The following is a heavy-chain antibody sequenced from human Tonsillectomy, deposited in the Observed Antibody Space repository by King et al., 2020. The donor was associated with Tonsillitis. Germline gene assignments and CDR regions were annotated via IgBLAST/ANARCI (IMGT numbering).Heavy chain of an antibody. CDR2: ISGSGGST. Sequence: VQLVESGGGLVQPGGSLRLSCAASGFTFSSYAMSWVRQAPGKGLEWVSAISGSGGSTYYADSVKGRFTISRDNSKNTLYLQMNSLRAEDTAVYYCATVPLLWFGELLIYFDYWGQGTLVTVSS. D-gene: IGHD3-10*01. CDR1: GFTFSSYA. V-gene: IGHV3-23*04. CDR3: ATVPLLWFGELLIYFDY. J-gene: IGHJ4*02.